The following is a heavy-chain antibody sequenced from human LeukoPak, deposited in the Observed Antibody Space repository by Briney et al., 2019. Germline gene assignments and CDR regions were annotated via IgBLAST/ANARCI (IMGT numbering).Heavy chain of an antibody. J-gene: IGHJ4*02. CDR2: ISYDGSNK. CDR1: GFTFNNYA. CDR3: ASQSYGLFEY. Sequence: GGSLRLSCAASGFTFNNYAMHWVRQAPGKGLEWVALISYDGSNKFYADSVKGRFTISRDNAKNSLYLQMNSLRAEDTAVYYCASQSYGLFEYWGQGTLVTVSS. D-gene: IGHD3-10*01. V-gene: IGHV3-30*03.